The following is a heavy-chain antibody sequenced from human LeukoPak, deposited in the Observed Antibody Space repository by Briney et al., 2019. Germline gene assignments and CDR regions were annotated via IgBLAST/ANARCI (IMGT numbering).Heavy chain of an antibody. J-gene: IGHJ4*02. CDR2: ISISSTTI. CDR1: GFTFSSYS. V-gene: IGHV3-48*01. D-gene: IGHD4/OR15-4a*01. Sequence: GGSLRLSCAASGFTFSSYSMNWVRQAPGKGLEWVSFISISSTTIYYADSVKGRFTISRDNAKNSLYLQMNSLRAEDTAVYYCARVHGAYPFDSWGQGTLVTVSS. CDR3: ARVHGAYPFDS.